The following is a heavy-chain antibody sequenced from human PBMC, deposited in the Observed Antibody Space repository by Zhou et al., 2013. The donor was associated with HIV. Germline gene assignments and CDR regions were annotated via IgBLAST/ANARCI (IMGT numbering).Heavy chain of an antibody. CDR1: GGTFSSYA. CDR3: AGSGVPHTAMDNYYYYYMDV. V-gene: IGHV1-69*05. Sequence: QVQLVQSGAEVKKPGSSVKVSCKASGGTFSSYAISWVRQAPGQGLEWMGGIIPIFGTANYAQKFQGRVTITTDESTSTAYMELSSLRSEDTAVYYCAGSGVPHTAMDNYYYYYMDVWGKGTTVTVSS. D-gene: IGHD5-18*01. J-gene: IGHJ6*03. CDR2: IIPIFGTA.